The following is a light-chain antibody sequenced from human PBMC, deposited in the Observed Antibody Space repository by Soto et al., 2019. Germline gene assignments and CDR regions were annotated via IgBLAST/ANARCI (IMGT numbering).Light chain of an antibody. V-gene: IGKV3-20*01. CDR3: QLYGNSPPYT. CDR2: GAS. J-gene: IGKJ2*01. Sequence: EVVLTQSPGTLSLSPGERATLSCRVSQSVSSSYLAWYQQKPGQAPRLLIYGASSRATGVPDRFSGGGSGTDFTLTISRLEPEDFAVYYCQLYGNSPPYTFGHGTQLEIK. CDR1: QSVSSSY.